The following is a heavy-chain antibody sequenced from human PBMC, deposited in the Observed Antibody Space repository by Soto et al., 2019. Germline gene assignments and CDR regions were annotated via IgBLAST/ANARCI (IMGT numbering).Heavy chain of an antibody. CDR2: IGGSGGST. J-gene: IGHJ4*02. V-gene: IGHV3-23*01. CDR1: GFTFISYA. Sequence: EVQLLESGGGLVQPGGSLRLSCAASGFTFISYAMSWVRQAPGKGLAWVSAIGGSGGSTYYADSVKGRFTISRDNSKTTRYLHMNCRRAEDTAVYYCATVTDSSGYYYSDYWGQGTLVTFAS. D-gene: IGHD3-22*01. CDR3: ATVTDSSGYYYSDY.